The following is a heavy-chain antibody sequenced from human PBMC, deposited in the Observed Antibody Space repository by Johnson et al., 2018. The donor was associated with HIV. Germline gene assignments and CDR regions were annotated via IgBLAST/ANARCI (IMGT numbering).Heavy chain of an antibody. CDR1: GFTFSSYA. CDR2: ISYDGSNK. CDR3: AREVEITMVQGVIIGDAFDI. V-gene: IGHV3-30*04. J-gene: IGHJ3*02. D-gene: IGHD3-10*01. Sequence: HVQLVESGGGVVQPGRSLRLSCAASGFTFSSYAMHWVRQAPGKGLEWVAVISYDGSNKYYADSVKGRFTISRDNSKNTLYLQMNSLRAEDTALYYCAREVEITMVQGVIIGDAFDIWGQGTMVTVSS.